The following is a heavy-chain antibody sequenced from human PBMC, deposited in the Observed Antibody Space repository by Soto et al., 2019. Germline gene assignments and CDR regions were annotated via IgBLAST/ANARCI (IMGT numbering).Heavy chain of an antibody. CDR1: VDSITTYY. J-gene: IGHJ6*02. D-gene: IGHD2-2*01. V-gene: IGHV4-4*07. CDR3: GRCSNNPFQREGMDG. CDR2: IDASGNT. Sequence: PSETLSLTCTVSVDSITTYYWNWIRQPAGKGLEWIGRIDASGNTNYNPSLNSRVTLSVDTSKEQFSLKLTSVTAADTAVSYSGRCSNNPFQREGMDGCGRGTTVDVS.